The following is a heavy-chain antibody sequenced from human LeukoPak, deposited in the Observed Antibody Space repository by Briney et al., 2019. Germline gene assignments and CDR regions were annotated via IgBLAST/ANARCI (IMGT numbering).Heavy chain of an antibody. D-gene: IGHD6-13*01. V-gene: IGHV1-69*13. CDR1: GGTFSSYA. CDR2: IIPIFGTA. CDR3: ASGGSSWINYFDY. J-gene: IGHJ4*02. Sequence: ASVKVSCKASGGTFSSYAISWVRQAPGQGLEWMGGIIPIFGTANYAQKFQGRVTITADESTSTAYMELSSLRPEDTAVYYCASGGSSWINYFDYWGQGTLVTVSS.